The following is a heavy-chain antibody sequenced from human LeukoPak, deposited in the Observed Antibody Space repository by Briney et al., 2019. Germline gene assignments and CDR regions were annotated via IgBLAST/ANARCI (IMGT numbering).Heavy chain of an antibody. CDR3: ARVLTLWFGALDY. D-gene: IGHD3-10*01. Sequence: PGRSLRLSCAASGFMFTDHALSWVRQAPGKGLEWVSSISGSGTTTYYAESVRGRFTISRDNSKNTVYLQMNSLRADDTALYYCARVLTLWFGALDYWGQGRMVSV. CDR2: ISGSGTTT. J-gene: IGHJ4*02. V-gene: IGHV3-23*01. CDR1: GFMFTDHA.